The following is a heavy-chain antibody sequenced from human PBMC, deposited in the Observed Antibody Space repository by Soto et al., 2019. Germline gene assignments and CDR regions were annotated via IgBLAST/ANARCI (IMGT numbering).Heavy chain of an antibody. J-gene: IGHJ6*02. V-gene: IGHV1-69*12. D-gene: IGHD3-3*02. CDR3: ARDKDRQQLGGNYYYILDV. CDR2: IMSVSATP. CDR1: GGTFSTSA. Sequence: QVQLMQSGAEVKKPGSSVKVSCKASGGTFSTSAISWVRQAPGEGLEWVGGIMSVSATPDYAQKFQGRVTISADESTTTAYLELTSLTTDDTAVYYCARDKDRQQLGGNYYYILDVWGQGTAITVSS.